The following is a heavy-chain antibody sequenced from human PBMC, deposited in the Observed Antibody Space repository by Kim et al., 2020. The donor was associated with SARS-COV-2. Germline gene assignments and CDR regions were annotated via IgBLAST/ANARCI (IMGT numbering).Heavy chain of an antibody. CDR1: GFTFSSCA. V-gene: IGHV3-23*01. D-gene: IGHD3-10*01. CDR2: ISNSGVTT. CDR3: AKSSGATILGFGELGPF. J-gene: IGHJ4*02. Sequence: GGSLRLSCAASGFTFSSCAMSWVRQAPGKGLEWVSAISNSGVTTNYADSVEGRFTISRDNSKNTLYLQMNSLRAEDTAVYYCAKSSGATILGFGELGPFGGQGTLVIVSS.